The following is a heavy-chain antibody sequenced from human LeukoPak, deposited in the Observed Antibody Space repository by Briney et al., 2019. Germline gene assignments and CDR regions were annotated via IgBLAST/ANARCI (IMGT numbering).Heavy chain of an antibody. CDR3: ARHGNIVVVPDASKAFDI. Sequence: SETLSLTCAVSGVSVGSGGYSWSWVRLPPGKGLEWIGSIYYSGDTYYNPSLKSRVTISVGTSRSQFSLSLSSMTAADTAVYYCARHGNIVVVPDASKAFDIWGQGTMVTVSS. CDR2: IYYSGDT. CDR1: GVSVGSGGYS. J-gene: IGHJ3*02. D-gene: IGHD2-2*01. V-gene: IGHV4-30-2*03.